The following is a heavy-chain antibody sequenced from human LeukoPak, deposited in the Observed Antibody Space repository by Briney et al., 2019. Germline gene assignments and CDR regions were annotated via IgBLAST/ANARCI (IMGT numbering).Heavy chain of an antibody. Sequence: PGGSLRLSCAASGFTFSSYEMNWVRQAPGKGLEWVSYISSSGSTIYYADSVKGRFTISRDNAKNSLYLQMNSPRAEDTAVYYCASRRGQEGFNYYYYMDVWGKGTTVTVSS. D-gene: IGHD3-10*01. J-gene: IGHJ6*03. CDR1: GFTFSSYE. CDR3: ASRRGQEGFNYYYYMDV. V-gene: IGHV3-48*03. CDR2: ISSSGSTI.